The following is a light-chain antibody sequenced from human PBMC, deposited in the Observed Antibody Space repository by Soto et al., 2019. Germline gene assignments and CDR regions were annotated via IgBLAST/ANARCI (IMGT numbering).Light chain of an antibody. V-gene: IGKV1-39*01. Sequence: DIQVTLSLSAVSFSKGDRVTITCRASQSSRACLTWYQQKAGKAPKALIYGASSWQRGVPERFSGSGSGTEFTLTISSLQPEDFTRYNSQQSASPLSTFGEGTKLDI. CDR1: QSSRAC. CDR2: GAS. J-gene: IGKJ4*01. CDR3: QQSASPLST.